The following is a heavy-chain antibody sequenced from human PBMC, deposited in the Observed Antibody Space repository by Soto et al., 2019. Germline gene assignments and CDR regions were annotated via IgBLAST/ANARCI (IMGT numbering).Heavy chain of an antibody. J-gene: IGHJ4*02. D-gene: IGHD2-15*01. V-gene: IGHV3-23*01. CDR2: ISGSGDST. CDR1: GFTFSSYA. Sequence: EVQLLESGGGLVQPGGSLRLSCAASGFTFSSYAMSWVRQAPGKGLEWVSAISGSGDSTYSADPVQGRFTISRDNSKNTLNRLMNSLRAEDTAVYYCAKVDCSGGRCYSGHFDSWGQGTMVTVSS. CDR3: AKVDCSGGRCYSGHFDS.